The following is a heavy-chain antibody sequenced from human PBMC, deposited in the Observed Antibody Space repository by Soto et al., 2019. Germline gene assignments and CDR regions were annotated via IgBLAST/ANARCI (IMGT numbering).Heavy chain of an antibody. D-gene: IGHD3-16*02. V-gene: IGHV1-69*08. CDR2: IFPLTDTP. Sequence: QVQLVQSGAEVKKPGSSVKVSCKASGGTFRNYPINWVRQAPGQGLEWMGSIFPLTDTPDYAHNFQARLTISADKATSTAYMELSRLTSDATAMYFCATRPFVVFNYFESWGQGTLVTVSS. J-gene: IGHJ4*02. CDR3: ATRPFVVFNYFES. CDR1: GGTFRNYP.